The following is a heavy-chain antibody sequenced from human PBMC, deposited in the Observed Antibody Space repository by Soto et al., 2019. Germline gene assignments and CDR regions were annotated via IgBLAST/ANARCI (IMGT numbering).Heavy chain of an antibody. CDR2: INSDGTDT. Sequence: GGSLRLSCAPSGFTLSSSWMHWLRQAPGKGLVWVSHINSDGTDTNYADSVKGRFTISRDNAKNTVYLQMTSLRAEDTAVYYCARDPLIGNTDYGLDVWGQGTTVTVSS. CDR1: GFTLSSSW. CDR3: ARDPLIGNTDYGLDV. D-gene: IGHD2-21*01. V-gene: IGHV3-74*01. J-gene: IGHJ6*02.